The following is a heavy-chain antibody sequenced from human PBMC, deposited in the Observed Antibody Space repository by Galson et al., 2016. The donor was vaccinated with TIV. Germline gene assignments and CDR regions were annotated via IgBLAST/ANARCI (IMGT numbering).Heavy chain of an antibody. CDR2: VNPKSGDT. V-gene: IGHV1-2*02. CDR1: GYSFTDYY. J-gene: IGHJ4*02. Sequence: QSGAEVKKPGASVKVSCKASGYSFTDYYIHWVRQAPGQGFEWMGWVNPKSGDTNYAQKFQGRVAMTRDTSINTAYMELSRLRSDDTAGYYCARDGRDMTTAVALPDYWGQGNLVTVSS. CDR3: ARDGRDMTTAVALPDY. D-gene: IGHD5-18*01.